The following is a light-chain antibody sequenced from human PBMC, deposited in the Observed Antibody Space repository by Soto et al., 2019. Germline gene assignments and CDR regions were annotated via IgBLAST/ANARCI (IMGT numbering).Light chain of an antibody. CDR3: QQLGSSPFT. CDR2: GAS. V-gene: IGKV3-20*01. Sequence: EIVLTQSPGTLSLSPGARATLSCRASQSVGSNYLAWYQQKPGQAPRLLIYGASNRATGIPDRFSASRSGQDFTLTISRLKLEDFAVYYCQQLGSSPFTFGPGTKVDI. J-gene: IGKJ3*01. CDR1: QSVGSNY.